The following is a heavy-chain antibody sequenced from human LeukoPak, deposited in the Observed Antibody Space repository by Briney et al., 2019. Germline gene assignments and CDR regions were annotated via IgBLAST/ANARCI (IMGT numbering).Heavy chain of an antibody. CDR1: GYSISGTYY. CDR2: IYHSGST. CDR3: ARCNSDYYYYMDV. D-gene: IGHD4-23*01. Sequence: SETLSLTCTVSGYSISGTYYWDWIRQPPGKGPEWIGGIYHSGSTYYNPSLKSRVTISVDTSKNQFSLKLSSVTAADTAVYYCARCNSDYYYYMDVWGKGTTVTISS. J-gene: IGHJ6*03. V-gene: IGHV4-38-2*02.